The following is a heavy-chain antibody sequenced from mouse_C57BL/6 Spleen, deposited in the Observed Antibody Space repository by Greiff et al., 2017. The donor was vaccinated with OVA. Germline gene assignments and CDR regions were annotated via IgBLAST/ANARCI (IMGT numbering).Heavy chain of an antibody. CDR2: IHPNSGST. CDR3: ARWATTLVVDYFDY. V-gene: IGHV1-64*01. D-gene: IGHD1-1*01. J-gene: IGHJ2*01. Sequence: VQLQQPGAELVKPGASVKLSCKASGYTFTSYWMHWVKQRPGQGLEWIGMIHPNSGSTNYNEKFKSKATLTVDKSSSTAYMQLSSLTSEDSAFYYCARWATTLVVDYFDYWGQGTTLTVSS. CDR1: GYTFTSYW.